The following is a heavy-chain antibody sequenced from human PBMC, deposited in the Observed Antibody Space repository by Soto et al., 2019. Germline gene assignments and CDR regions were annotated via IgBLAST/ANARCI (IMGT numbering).Heavy chain of an antibody. CDR1: GYTFTSYG. J-gene: IGHJ5*02. Sequence: QVQLVQSGAEVKKPGASVKVSCKASGYTFTSYGISWVRQAPGQGLEWMGWISAYNGNTNYAQKLQGRVTMTTDTSTSTAYMELRSLISDDTAVYYCARNIVVVEAATPWFDPWGQGTLVTVSS. D-gene: IGHD2-15*01. CDR3: ARNIVVVEAATPWFDP. V-gene: IGHV1-18*01. CDR2: ISAYNGNT.